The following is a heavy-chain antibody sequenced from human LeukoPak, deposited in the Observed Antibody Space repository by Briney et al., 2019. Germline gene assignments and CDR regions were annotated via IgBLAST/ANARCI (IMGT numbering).Heavy chain of an antibody. Sequence: GGSLRLSCAASGFTFTSYAMHWVRQAPGKGLEWVAVISYDGSNTYYADSVKGRFTISRDNSKNTLYLQMNSLRAEDTALYYCARGQQLVKTDWGQGTLVTVSS. J-gene: IGHJ4*02. V-gene: IGHV3-30-3*01. CDR1: GFTFTSYA. D-gene: IGHD6-13*01. CDR2: ISYDGSNT. CDR3: ARGQQLVKTD.